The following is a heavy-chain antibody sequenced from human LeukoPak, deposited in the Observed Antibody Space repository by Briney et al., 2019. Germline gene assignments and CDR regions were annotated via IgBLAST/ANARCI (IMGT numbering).Heavy chain of an antibody. Sequence: GESLKISCKGSGYSFTSYWIGWVRQAPGKGLEWVSTIYGSGDGTYYADSVKGRFTISRDNSKNTLYVQMNSLRAEDTAVYYCAKGHAPSGSYADYWGQGTLVTVSS. J-gene: IGHJ4*02. V-gene: IGHV3-23*01. CDR1: GYSFTSYW. D-gene: IGHD1-26*01. CDR2: IYGSGDGT. CDR3: AKGHAPSGSYADY.